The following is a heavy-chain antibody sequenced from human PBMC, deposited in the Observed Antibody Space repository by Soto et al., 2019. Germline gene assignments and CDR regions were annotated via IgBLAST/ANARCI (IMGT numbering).Heavy chain of an antibody. D-gene: IGHD4-17*01. J-gene: IGHJ4*02. V-gene: IGHV1-3*01. CDR2: INAGNGNT. Sequence: GASVKVSCKASGYTFTSYAMHWVRQAPGQRLEWMGWINAGNGNTKYSQKLQGRVTMTTDTSTSTAYMELRSLRSDDTAVYYCARSQPDYGASDYWGQGTLVTVSS. CDR3: ARSQPDYGASDY. CDR1: GYTFTSYA.